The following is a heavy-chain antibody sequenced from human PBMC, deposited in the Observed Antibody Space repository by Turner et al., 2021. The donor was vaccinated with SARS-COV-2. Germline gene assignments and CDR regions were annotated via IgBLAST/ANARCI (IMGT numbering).Heavy chain of an antibody. Sequence: QVQLVESGGGLVQPGRSLRLSCAASGFTFSSYGMHWVRQAPGKGLEWVAVIWYDGINKYYGDSVKGRFTISRDNSKNTLYLQMNSLRAEDTAVYYCARDMGPVGRDAFDIWGQGTMVTISS. V-gene: IGHV3-33*01. CDR2: IWYDGINK. CDR3: ARDMGPVGRDAFDI. D-gene: IGHD1-26*01. J-gene: IGHJ3*02. CDR1: GFTFSSYG.